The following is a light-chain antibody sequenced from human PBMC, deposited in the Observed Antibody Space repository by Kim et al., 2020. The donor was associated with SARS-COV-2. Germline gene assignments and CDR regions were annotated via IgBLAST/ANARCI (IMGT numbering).Light chain of an antibody. CDR1: QSVRHSNGNNY. Sequence: CRCSQSVRHSNGNNYLDWYRQKRGQAPQLLIYVGSNRASGVPDRFSGSGAGTDFTLKISRVEAEDVGVDYCIQVLQPPYTFGQGTKVDIK. V-gene: IGKV2-28*01. J-gene: IGKJ2*01. CDR3: IQVLQPPYT. CDR2: VGS.